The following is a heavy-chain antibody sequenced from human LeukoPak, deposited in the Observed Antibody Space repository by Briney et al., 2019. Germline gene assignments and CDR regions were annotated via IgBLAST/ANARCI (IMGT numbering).Heavy chain of an antibody. Sequence: GASVKVSCKASGGTFSSYAISWVRQATGQGLEWMGWMNPNSGNTGYAQKFQGRVTMTRNTSISTAYMELSSLRSEDTAVYYCARGGYCSSTSCYTRFYYYYGMDVWGQGTTVTVSS. D-gene: IGHD2-2*02. V-gene: IGHV1-8*02. CDR1: GGTFSSYA. CDR2: MNPNSGNT. J-gene: IGHJ6*02. CDR3: ARGGYCSSTSCYTRFYYYYGMDV.